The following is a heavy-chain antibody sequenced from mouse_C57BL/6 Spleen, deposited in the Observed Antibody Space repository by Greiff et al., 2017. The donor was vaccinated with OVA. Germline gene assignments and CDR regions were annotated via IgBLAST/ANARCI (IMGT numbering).Heavy chain of an antibody. CDR3: AREGYYYGSSSYWYFDV. V-gene: IGHV1-67*01. CDR2: ISTYYGDA. J-gene: IGHJ1*03. Sequence: QVQLQQSGPELVRPGVSVKISCKGSGYTFTDYAMHWVKQSHAKSLEWIGVISTYYGDASYNQKFKDKATMTVDKSSSTAYMELARLTSEDSAVYYCAREGYYYGSSSYWYFDVWGTGTTVTVSS. CDR1: GYTFTDYA. D-gene: IGHD1-1*01.